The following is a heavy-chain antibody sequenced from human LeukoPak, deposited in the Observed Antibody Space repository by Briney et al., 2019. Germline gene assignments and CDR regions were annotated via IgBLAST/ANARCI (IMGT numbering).Heavy chain of an antibody. CDR2: IRYDGSNK. J-gene: IGHJ3*02. Sequence: GGSLRLSCAASGFTFSSYGMHWVRQAPGKGLEWGAFIRYDGSNKYYADSVKGRFTISRDNSKNTLYLQMNSLRAEDTAVYYCAKDVLDTTKPAAFDIWGQGTMVTVSS. CDR1: GFTFSSYG. D-gene: IGHD1-1*01. CDR3: AKDVLDTTKPAAFDI. V-gene: IGHV3-30*02.